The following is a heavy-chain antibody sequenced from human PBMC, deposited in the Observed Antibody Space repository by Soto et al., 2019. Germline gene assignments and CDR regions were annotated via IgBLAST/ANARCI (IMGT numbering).Heavy chain of an antibody. J-gene: IGHJ4*02. D-gene: IGHD3-10*01. V-gene: IGHV5-51*01. CDR2: IYPGDSDT. Sequence: PGESLKISCKGSGYTFSTYWIAWVRQMPGKVLEWMGIIYPGDSDTKYSPAFQGQVTISADKSINTAYLQWTSLEASDTAMYYCARKFAPEFFDSWGQGXLVTVYS. CDR3: ARKFAPEFFDS. CDR1: GYTFSTYW.